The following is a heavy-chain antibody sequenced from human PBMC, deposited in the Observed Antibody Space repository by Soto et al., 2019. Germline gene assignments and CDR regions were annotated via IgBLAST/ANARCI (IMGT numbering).Heavy chain of an antibody. CDR1: GYTFTSYG. CDR2: ISAYNGNT. V-gene: IGHV1-18*01. CDR3: ARALNDFGSGHTFDY. J-gene: IGHJ4*02. Sequence: ASVKVSCKASGYTFTSYGISWVRQAPGQGLEWMGWISAYNGNTNYAQKLQGRVTMTTDTSTSTAYMELRSLRSDDTAVYYCARALNDFGSGHTFDYWGQGTLVTVSS. D-gene: IGHD3-3*01.